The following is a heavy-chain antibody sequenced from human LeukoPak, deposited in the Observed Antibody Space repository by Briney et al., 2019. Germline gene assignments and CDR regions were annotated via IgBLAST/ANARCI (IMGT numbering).Heavy chain of an antibody. D-gene: IGHD2-2*01. V-gene: IGHV4-4*02. CDR3: ARVGCSSITCFVDY. CDR1: GGSISSSNW. J-gene: IGHJ4*02. CDR2: IYHSGST. Sequence: SGTLSLTCAVSGGSISSSNWWSWVRQPPGKGLEWIGEIYHSGSTNYNPSLKSRVTISVDKSKNQFSLKLISVTAADTAVYYCARVGCSSITCFVDYWGQGTLVTVSS.